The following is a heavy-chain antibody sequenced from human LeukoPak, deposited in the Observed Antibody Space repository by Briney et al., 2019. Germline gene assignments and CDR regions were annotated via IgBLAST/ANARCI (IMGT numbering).Heavy chain of an antibody. V-gene: IGHV1-18*01. CDR3: ARWGLCSSTTCHISDY. D-gene: IGHD2-2*01. CDR2: ISGYNHNT. CDR1: GYTFSSYS. J-gene: IGHJ4*02. Sequence: ASVKVSCKAPGYTFSSYSISWVRQAPGQGLEWMGWISGYNHNTNYAQKLQGRVTMTTDTFTSTAYMELRSLGSDDTAVYYCARWGLCSSTTCHISDYWGQGTLVTVSS.